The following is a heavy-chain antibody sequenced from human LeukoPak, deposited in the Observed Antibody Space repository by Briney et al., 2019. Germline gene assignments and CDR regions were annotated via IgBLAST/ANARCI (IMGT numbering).Heavy chain of an antibody. Sequence: RTSETLSLTCTVSGGSISSSSYYWGWIRQPPGKGLEWIGSIYYSGSTYYNPSLKSRVTISVDTSKNQFSLKLSSVTAADTAVYYCASPIAALWGDAFDIWGQGTMVTVSS. CDR3: ASPIAALWGDAFDI. CDR1: GGSISSSSYY. V-gene: IGHV4-39*01. D-gene: IGHD6-6*01. J-gene: IGHJ3*02. CDR2: IYYSGST.